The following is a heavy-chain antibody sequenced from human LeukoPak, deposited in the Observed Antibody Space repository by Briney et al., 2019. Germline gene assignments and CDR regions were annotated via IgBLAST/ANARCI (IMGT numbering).Heavy chain of an antibody. CDR1: GASISTSGHY. D-gene: IGHD3-22*01. Sequence: SQTLSLTCSVSGASISTSGHYWSWIRQHPEKGLDWIGYIYYSGDTHYNASLRSRVSISVDTSQSQFSLKLSSVTAADTAVYYCARVLNYYDNSGYFYFFDYWGQGTPVTVSS. CDR2: IYYSGDT. V-gene: IGHV4-31*03. J-gene: IGHJ4*02. CDR3: ARVLNYYDNSGYFYFFDY.